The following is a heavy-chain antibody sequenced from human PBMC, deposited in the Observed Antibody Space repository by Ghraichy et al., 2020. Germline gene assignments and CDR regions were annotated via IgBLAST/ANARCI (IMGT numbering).Heavy chain of an antibody. CDR2: INHTGTT. D-gene: IGHD2-15*01. Sequence: SETLSLTCGVNGGSFSGYYWSWLRQAPGKRPEWIGDINHTGTTNFNPSLKSRVTISVDTSKNQFSLNLTSVTAADTAVYYCARGTIVVVSSGLLFEYWGQRTLVTVSS. CDR1: GGSFSGYY. CDR3: ARGTIVVVSSGLLFEY. J-gene: IGHJ4*02. V-gene: IGHV4-34*01.